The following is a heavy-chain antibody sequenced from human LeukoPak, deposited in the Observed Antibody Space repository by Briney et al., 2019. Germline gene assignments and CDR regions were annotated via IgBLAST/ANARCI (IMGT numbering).Heavy chain of an antibody. D-gene: IGHD6-6*01. CDR3: ARVGYSSSSFDP. CDR2: ISSSGSTV. CDR1: GFTFSSYE. J-gene: IGHJ5*02. Sequence: GGSLRLSCAASGFTFSSYEMNWVRQAPGKGLEWVSYISSSGSTVYYADSVKGRFTISRDNAKNSLYLQMNSLRAEDTAVYYCARVGYSSSSFDPWGQGTLVTVSS. V-gene: IGHV3-48*03.